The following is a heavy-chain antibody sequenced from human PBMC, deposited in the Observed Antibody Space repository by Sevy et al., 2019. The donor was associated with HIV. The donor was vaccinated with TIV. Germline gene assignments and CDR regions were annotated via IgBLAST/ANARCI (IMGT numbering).Heavy chain of an antibody. CDR2: ITTYNGKT. V-gene: IGHV1-18*01. CDR3: ARVHGLVPAAIYPNYGMDV. J-gene: IGHJ6*02. CDR1: GYTFTNYG. D-gene: IGHD2-2*01. Sequence: ASVKVSCKASGYTFTNYGITWVRQAPGQGLEWMGWITTYNGKTNDVEKLQGRVTMTTDTSTSTAYMELRSLRSDDTAVYYCARVHGLVPAAIYPNYGMDVWCQGTTVTVSS.